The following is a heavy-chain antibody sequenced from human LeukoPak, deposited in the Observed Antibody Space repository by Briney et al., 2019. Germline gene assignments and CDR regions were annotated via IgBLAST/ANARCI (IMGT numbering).Heavy chain of an antibody. CDR2: IYPGDSDI. D-gene: IGHD4-11*01. V-gene: IGHV5-51*01. Sequence: PGESLKISCKGSGYSFTSYWIGWVRQMPGKGLEWMGIIYPGDSDIRYSPSFQGQVTISADKSISTTYLQWSSLKASDTAMYYCARPTMTTRPRYYFDYWGQGTLVTVSS. J-gene: IGHJ4*02. CDR1: GYSFTSYW. CDR3: ARPTMTTRPRYYFDY.